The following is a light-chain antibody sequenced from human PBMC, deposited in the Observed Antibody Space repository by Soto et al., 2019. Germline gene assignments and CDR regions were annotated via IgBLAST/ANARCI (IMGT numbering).Light chain of an antibody. Sequence: QSALTQPAAVSGSPGQSITISCTGTSSDVGSYNLVSWYKQHPGKAPKLMIYEVSKLPSGVSNRFSGSKSGNTASLTISGLQAEDEADYYCCSYAGSRTVVFGGGTKLTVL. CDR2: EVS. CDR1: SSDVGSYNL. CDR3: CSYAGSRTVV. J-gene: IGLJ3*02. V-gene: IGLV2-23*02.